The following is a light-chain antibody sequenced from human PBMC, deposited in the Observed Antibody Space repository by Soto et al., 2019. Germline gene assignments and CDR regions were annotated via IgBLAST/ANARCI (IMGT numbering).Light chain of an antibody. CDR3: QRDN. J-gene: IGKJ2*01. CDR1: QSISSHS. CDR2: AAS. V-gene: IGKV3-20*01. Sequence: EIVLTQSPGTLSLSPGERATLSCRVSQSISSHSLAWYQHKPGQPPRLLIYAASSRATGVPDRFSGSGSGTDFTLSISRLEPEDVAVYYCQRDNFGQGTKLEIK.